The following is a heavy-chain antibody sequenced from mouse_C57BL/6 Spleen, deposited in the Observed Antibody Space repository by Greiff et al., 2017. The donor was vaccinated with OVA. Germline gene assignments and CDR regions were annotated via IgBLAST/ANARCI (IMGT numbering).Heavy chain of an antibody. CDR1: GFSLTSYA. CDR2: IWTGGGT. V-gene: IGHV2-9-1*01. CDR3: AREDDYLYYAMDE. Sequence: QVQLKESGPGLVAPSPCLSITCTVSGFSLTSYAISWVRQPPGKGLEWLGVIWTGGGTNYNSALKSRLSISKDNSKSHVFLKMNSLQTDDTARYYCAREDDYLYYAMDEGGQGTSVTVSS. J-gene: IGHJ4*01. D-gene: IGHD2-4*01.